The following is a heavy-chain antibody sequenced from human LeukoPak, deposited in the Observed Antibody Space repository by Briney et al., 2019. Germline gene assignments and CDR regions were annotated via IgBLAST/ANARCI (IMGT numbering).Heavy chain of an antibody. J-gene: IGHJ3*02. Sequence: PSETLSLTCTVSGGSISSSSYYWGWIRQPPGKGLEWIGSIYYSGSTYYNPSLKSRVTISVDTSKNQFSLKLSSVTAADTAVYYCARLASITMIVVVITSDAFDIRGQGTMVTVSS. CDR1: GGSISSSSYY. D-gene: IGHD3-22*01. CDR2: IYYSGST. V-gene: IGHV4-39*01. CDR3: ARLASITMIVVVITSDAFDI.